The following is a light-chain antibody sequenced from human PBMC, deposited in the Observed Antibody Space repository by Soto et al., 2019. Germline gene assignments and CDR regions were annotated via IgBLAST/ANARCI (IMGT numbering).Light chain of an antibody. CDR3: SSYTSSRTPYV. CDR1: SSDVGGYNY. V-gene: IGLV2-14*01. CDR2: DVS. J-gene: IGLJ1*01. Sequence: QSALTQPPSVSGAPGQSITISCTGTSSDVGGYNYVSWYQQHPGKAPKLMIYDVSNRPSGVSNRFSGSKSGNTASLTISGLQAEDEADYYCSSYTSSRTPYVFGTGTKLTVL.